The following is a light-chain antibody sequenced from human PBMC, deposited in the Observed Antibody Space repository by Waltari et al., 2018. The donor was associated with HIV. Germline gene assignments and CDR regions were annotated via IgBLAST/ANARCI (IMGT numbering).Light chain of an antibody. CDR2: DVT. V-gene: IGLV2-11*01. Sequence: QSALTQPRSVSGSPGQSVTISCTRTSSDVGGYNYVSWYQQNPGKAPKFIIYDVTKRPSGVPDRFSGSKSGNTASLTISGLQAEDEADYYCCSYAGNYPVLFGGGTKLTVL. J-gene: IGLJ3*02. CDR1: SSDVGGYNY. CDR3: CSYAGNYPVL.